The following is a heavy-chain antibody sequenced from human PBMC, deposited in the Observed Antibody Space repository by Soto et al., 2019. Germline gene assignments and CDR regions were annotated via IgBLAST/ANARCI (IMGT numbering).Heavy chain of an antibody. CDR1: GGTFSSYA. V-gene: IGHV1-69*13. CDR2: VDPVVGAA. Sequence: SVKVSCKASGGTFSSYAISWVRQAPGQGLEWMGGVDPVVGAANYAQKFQGRVTMTEDESTDTAYMELSSLRAEDTAVYYCATYRDLSDILTGYYLAFDYSGQGTLVTVSS. D-gene: IGHD3-9*01. CDR3: ATYRDLSDILTGYYLAFDY. J-gene: IGHJ4*02.